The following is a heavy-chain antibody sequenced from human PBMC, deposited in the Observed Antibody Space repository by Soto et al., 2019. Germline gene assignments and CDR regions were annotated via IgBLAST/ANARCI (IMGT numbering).Heavy chain of an antibody. Sequence: ASVKVSCKASGYTFTSYGISWVRQAPGQGLEWMGWISAYNGSTNYAQKLQGRVTMTTDTSTSTAYMELRSLRSDDTAVYYCARVEVVPDAFDIWGQGTMVTVSS. J-gene: IGHJ3*02. CDR1: GYTFTSYG. V-gene: IGHV1-18*01. CDR2: ISAYNGST. D-gene: IGHD2-21*01. CDR3: ARVEVVPDAFDI.